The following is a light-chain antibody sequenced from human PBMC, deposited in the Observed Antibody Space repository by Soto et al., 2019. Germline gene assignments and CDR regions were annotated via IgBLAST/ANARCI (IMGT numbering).Light chain of an antibody. V-gene: IGKV3-20*01. CDR3: QQLGSSPGFT. CDR1: QNINSRY. J-gene: IGKJ3*01. Sequence: EIGLTQSPGTLSLSPGERATLSCRASQNINSRYLAWYQQKPGQAPRLLIYATSSRPTGIPDRFSGSGSGTDFTLTISILKPEDFAVYYCQQLGSSPGFTFGPGTKVDIK. CDR2: ATS.